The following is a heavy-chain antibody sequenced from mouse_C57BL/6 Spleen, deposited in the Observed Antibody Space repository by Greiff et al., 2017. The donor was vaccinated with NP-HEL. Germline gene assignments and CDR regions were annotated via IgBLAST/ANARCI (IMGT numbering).Heavy chain of an antibody. D-gene: IGHD1-1*02. CDR1: GYTFTDYN. V-gene: IGHV1-22*01. Sequence: VQLQQSGPELVKPGASVKMSCKASGYTFTDYNMHWVKQSHGKSLEWIGYINPNNGGTSYNQKFKGKATLTVNKSSSTAYMELRSLTSGDSAVYYCARLLWPPRGYFDYWGQGTTLTVSS. J-gene: IGHJ2*01. CDR2: INPNNGGT. CDR3: ARLLWPPRGYFDY.